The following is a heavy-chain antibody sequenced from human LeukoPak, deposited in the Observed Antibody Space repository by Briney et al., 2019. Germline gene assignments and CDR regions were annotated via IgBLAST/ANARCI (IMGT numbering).Heavy chain of an antibody. V-gene: IGHV3-30*03. CDR2: ISYDGSNK. D-gene: IGHD3-22*01. CDR3: ARVYYYDSSGYFLSP. CDR1: GFTFSSYG. Sequence: GGSLRLSCAASGFTFSSYGMHWVRQAPGKGLEWVAVISYDGSNKYYADSVKGRFTISRDNSKNTLYLQMNSLRAEDTAVYYCARVYYYDSSGYFLSPWGQGTLVTVSS. J-gene: IGHJ5*02.